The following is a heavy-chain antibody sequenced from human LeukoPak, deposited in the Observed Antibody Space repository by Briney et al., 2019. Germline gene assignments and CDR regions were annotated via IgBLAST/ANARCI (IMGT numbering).Heavy chain of an antibody. V-gene: IGHV3-20*04. CDR3: ARVARLYYYYMDV. J-gene: IGHJ6*03. D-gene: IGHD2-21*01. Sequence: GGSLRLPCAASGFTFDDYGMSWVRQAPGKGLEWVSGINWNGGSTGYADSVKGRFTISRDNAKNSLYLQMNSLRAEDTAVYYCARVARLYYYYMDVWGKGTTVTVSS. CDR1: GFTFDDYG. CDR2: INWNGGST.